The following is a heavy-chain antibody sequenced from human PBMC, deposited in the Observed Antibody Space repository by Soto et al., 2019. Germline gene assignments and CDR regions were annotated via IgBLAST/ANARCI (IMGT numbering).Heavy chain of an antibody. D-gene: IGHD2-8*01. CDR1: GGSISSGGYY. J-gene: IGHJ6*03. CDR3: AASYCTNGVCYPRNYYYDMGV. CDR2: IYYSGST. V-gene: IGHV4-31*03. Sequence: QVQLQESGPGLVKPSQTLSLTCTVSGGSISSGGYYWSWIRQHPGKGLEWIGYIYYSGSTYYNPSLKSRVTISVDTSNNQFSLKLSSLTAADTAVYYCAASYCTNGVCYPRNYYYDMGVWGKGTKVSVSS.